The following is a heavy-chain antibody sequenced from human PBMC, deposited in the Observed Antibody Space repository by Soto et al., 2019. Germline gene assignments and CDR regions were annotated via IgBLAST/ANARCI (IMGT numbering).Heavy chain of an antibody. CDR3: ARVPKYSSSWYRLYYFDY. J-gene: IGHJ4*02. CDR2: INAGNGNT. D-gene: IGHD6-13*01. Sequence: GASVEVSCKASGYTFTSYAMHWVRQAPGRRLEWMGWINAGNGNTKYSQKFQGRVTITRDTSASTAYMELSSLRSEDTAVYYCARVPKYSSSWYRLYYFDYWGQGTLVTVSS. CDR1: GYTFTSYA. V-gene: IGHV1-3*01.